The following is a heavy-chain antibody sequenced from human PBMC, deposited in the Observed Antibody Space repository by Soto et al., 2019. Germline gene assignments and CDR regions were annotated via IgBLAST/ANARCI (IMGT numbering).Heavy chain of an antibody. J-gene: IGHJ4*02. D-gene: IGHD6-19*01. V-gene: IGHV3-30*18. CDR3: AKDLRYSSAWYLKGYYFVS. Sequence: QVQLVESGGGVVQPGRSLSLSCAASGFTFSTYTIHWVRQAPGKGLEWVAVISYDGSRQYYADSVKGRFAVSRDNSKDTVYLQMNSLRPEDTAVYYCAKDLRYSSAWYLKGYYFVSWGQGTLVTVSS. CDR1: GFTFSTYT. CDR2: ISYDGSRQ.